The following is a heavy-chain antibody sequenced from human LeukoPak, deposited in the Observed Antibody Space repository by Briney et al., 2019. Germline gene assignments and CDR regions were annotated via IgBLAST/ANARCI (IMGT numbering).Heavy chain of an antibody. J-gene: IGHJ4*02. CDR2: INWNGGST. Sequence: GGSLRLSCATSGFTFSSYAMSWVRQAPGKGLEWVSGINWNGGSTGYADSVKGRFTISRDNAKNSLYLQMNSLRAEDTALYYCARVARRYSSGWYDYWGQGTLVTVSS. CDR3: ARVARRYSSGWYDY. D-gene: IGHD6-19*01. CDR1: GFTFSSYA. V-gene: IGHV3-20*04.